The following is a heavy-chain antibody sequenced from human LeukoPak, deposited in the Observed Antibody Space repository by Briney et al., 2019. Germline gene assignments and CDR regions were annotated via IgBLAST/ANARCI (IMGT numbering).Heavy chain of an antibody. CDR2: INPNSGGT. V-gene: IGHV1-2*02. CDR1: GYTFTGYY. D-gene: IGHD3-22*01. Sequence: GASVKVSCKASGYTFTGYYMHWVRQAPGQGLEWMGWINPNSGGTNYAQKFQGRVTMTRDTSISTAYMELSRLRSDDTAVYYCARDIYSGYYYDSSGYDYWGQGTLVTVSS. J-gene: IGHJ4*02. CDR3: ARDIYSGYYYDSSGYDY.